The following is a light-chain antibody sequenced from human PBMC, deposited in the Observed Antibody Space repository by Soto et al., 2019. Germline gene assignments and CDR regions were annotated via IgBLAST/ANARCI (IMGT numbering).Light chain of an antibody. CDR3: QQYGSSQFT. Sequence: EIVLMQSPGTLSLSPGEGATLSCRASQSVNSNYLAWYQQKPGQAPTVLIFDTSRRATGVPDRFSGSGSGTDFTLNISILEPDDFEVFYSQQYGSSQFTFGHRTKV. CDR1: QSVNSNY. V-gene: IGKV3-20*01. CDR2: DTS. J-gene: IGKJ3*01.